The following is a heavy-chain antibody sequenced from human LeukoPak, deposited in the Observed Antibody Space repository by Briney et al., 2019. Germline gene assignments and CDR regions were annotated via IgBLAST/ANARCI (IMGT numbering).Heavy chain of an antibody. CDR1: GFTFSSYS. CDR2: ISSSSSYI. D-gene: IGHD6-19*01. J-gene: IGHJ4*02. V-gene: IGHV3-21*01. CDR3: ARDRGGWSPYFDY. Sequence: GGSLRLSCAASGFTFSSYSMNWVRQAPGKGLEWVSSISSSSSYIYYADSVKGRFTISRDNAKNSLYLQMNSLRAEDTAVYYCARDRGGWSPYFDYWGQGTLVTVSS.